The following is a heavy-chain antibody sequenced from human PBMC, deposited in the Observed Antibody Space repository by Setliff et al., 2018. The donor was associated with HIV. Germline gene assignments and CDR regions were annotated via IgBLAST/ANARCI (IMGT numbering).Heavy chain of an antibody. CDR2: IYYSGTT. Sequence: PSVTLSLTCTVSGGSISSSSTFYWGWIRQPPGKGLEWIGSIYYSGTTYYNPSLKSRVTISVDTSKNQFSLKLSSVTAADTAVYYCARGAIYCSGGSCYYDYWGQGTLVTVSS. J-gene: IGHJ4*02. CDR1: GGSISSSSTFY. D-gene: IGHD2-15*01. V-gene: IGHV4-39*01. CDR3: ARGAIYCSGGSCYYDY.